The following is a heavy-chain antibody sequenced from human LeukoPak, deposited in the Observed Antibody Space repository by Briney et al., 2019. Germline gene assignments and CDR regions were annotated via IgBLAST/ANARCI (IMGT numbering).Heavy chain of an antibody. V-gene: IGHV3-30*02. J-gene: IGHJ5*02. Sequence: GGSLRLSCAASGFTFSSYGMHWVRQAPGKGLEWVAFIRYDGSNKYYADSVKGRFTISRDNSKNTLYLQMNSLRAEDTAVYYCAKSSYSSGWYSADWFDPWGQGTLVTVSS. CDR2: IRYDGSNK. D-gene: IGHD6-19*01. CDR1: GFTFSSYG. CDR3: AKSSYSSGWYSADWFDP.